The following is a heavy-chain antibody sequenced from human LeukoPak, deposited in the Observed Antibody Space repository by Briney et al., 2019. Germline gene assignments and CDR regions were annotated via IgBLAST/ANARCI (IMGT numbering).Heavy chain of an antibody. J-gene: IGHJ4*02. D-gene: IGHD2-2*01. CDR3: ATSDYRVVPAPTVVDY. CDR2: IIPIFGTA. CDR1: GGTFSSYA. Sequence: SVRVSCKASGGTFSSYAISWVRQAPGQGLEWMGGIIPIFGTANYAQKFQGRVTITADESTSTAYMELSSLRSEDTAVYYCATSDYRVVPAPTVVDYRGQRTIVTVSS. V-gene: IGHV1-69*01.